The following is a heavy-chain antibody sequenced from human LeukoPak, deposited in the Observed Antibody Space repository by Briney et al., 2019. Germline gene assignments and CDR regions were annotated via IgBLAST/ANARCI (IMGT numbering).Heavy chain of an antibody. CDR2: ISGSGGST. CDR3: AKIWVFLWFGDAFDI. J-gene: IGHJ3*02. CDR1: GFTFTSYA. D-gene: IGHD3-10*01. V-gene: IGHV3-23*01. Sequence: PGGSLRLSCAASGFTFTSYAMSWVRQAPGKGLEWVSAISGSGGSTYYADSVKGRFTISRDNSKTTLYLRMNSLRAEDTAVYYCAKIWVFLWFGDAFDIWGQGTMVTVSS.